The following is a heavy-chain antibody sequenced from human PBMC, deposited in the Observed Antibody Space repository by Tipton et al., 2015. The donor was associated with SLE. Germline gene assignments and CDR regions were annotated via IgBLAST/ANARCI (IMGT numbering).Heavy chain of an antibody. D-gene: IGHD3-3*01. Sequence: GSLRLSCAASGFTVSRNYMSWVRQAPGKGLEWVSVIHSGGSTYYADSVKGRFTISRDNSKNTVYLQMNSLRAEDTAVYYCARSGDFWSGYYTTWWFDPWGQGTLVTVSS. CDR1: GFTVSRNY. J-gene: IGHJ5*02. V-gene: IGHV3-66*01. CDR3: ARSGDFWSGYYTTWWFDP. CDR2: IHSGGST.